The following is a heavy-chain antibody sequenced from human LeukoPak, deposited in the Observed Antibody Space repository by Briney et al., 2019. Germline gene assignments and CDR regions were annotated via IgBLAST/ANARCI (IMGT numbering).Heavy chain of an antibody. CDR3: AREQQWLVSDAFDI. D-gene: IGHD6-19*01. V-gene: IGHV4-4*07. CDR2: IYTSGST. J-gene: IGHJ3*02. CDR1: GGSISSYY. Sequence: SETLSLTCTVSGGSISSYYWSWIRQPAGKGLEWIGRIYTSGSTNYNPSLKSRVTMSVDTSKNQFSLKLSSVTAADTAVYYCAREQQWLVSDAFDIWGQGTMVTVSS.